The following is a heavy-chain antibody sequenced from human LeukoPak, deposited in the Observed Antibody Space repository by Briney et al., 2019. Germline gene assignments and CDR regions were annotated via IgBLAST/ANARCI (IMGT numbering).Heavy chain of an antibody. CDR3: ARDLSSTQWLVVPTNYYYYYGMDV. CDR1: GFTFSSYA. D-gene: IGHD6-19*01. V-gene: IGHV3-30-3*01. J-gene: IGHJ6*02. Sequence: PGRSLRLSCAASGFTFSSYAMHWVRQAPGKGLEWGAVISYDGSNKYYADSVKGRFTISRDNSKNTLYLQMNSLRAEDTAVYYCARDLSSTQWLVVPTNYYYYYGMDVWGQGTTVTVSS. CDR2: ISYDGSNK.